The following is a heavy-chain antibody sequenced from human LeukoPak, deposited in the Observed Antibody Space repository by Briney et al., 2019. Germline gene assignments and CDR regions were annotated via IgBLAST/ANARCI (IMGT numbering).Heavy chain of an antibody. D-gene: IGHD6-13*01. CDR3: AKDASSSWRWGAFDI. J-gene: IGHJ3*02. CDR2: ITGSGGST. CDR1: GFTFSTYA. Sequence: GGSLRLSCAASGFTFSTYAKSWVRQAPGKGLEWVSTITGSGGSTHYADSVKGRFTISRDNSKNTVYLQMNSLRAEDTAIYYCAKDASSSWRWGAFDIWGQGTMVTVSS. V-gene: IGHV3-23*01.